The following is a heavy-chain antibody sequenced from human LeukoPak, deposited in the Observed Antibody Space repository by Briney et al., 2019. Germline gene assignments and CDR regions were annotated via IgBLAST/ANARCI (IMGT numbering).Heavy chain of an antibody. J-gene: IGHJ4*02. D-gene: IGHD5/OR15-5a*01. Sequence: GGSLRLSCAASGFTFSDYHMDWVCQAPGKGLEWVARVKHKGQSYTTEYAASVRDRFTISRDDSKKSLSLQLNSLKSEDTAVYYCAKDSTKYSHDYWGQGILVTVSS. V-gene: IGHV3-72*01. CDR3: AKDSTKYSHDY. CDR1: GFTFSDYH. CDR2: VKHKGQSYTT.